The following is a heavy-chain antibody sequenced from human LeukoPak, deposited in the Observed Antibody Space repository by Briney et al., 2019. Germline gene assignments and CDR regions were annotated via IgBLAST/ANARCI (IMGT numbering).Heavy chain of an antibody. Sequence: VASVKVSCKASGYTFTSYYMHWVRQAPGQGLEWMGIINPSGGSTSYAQKLQGRVTMTRDTSTSTVYMELSSLRSEDTAVYYCARYGNDSSGYSPPYFDYWGQGTLVTVSS. CDR1: GYTFTSYY. D-gene: IGHD3-22*01. CDR2: INPSGGST. J-gene: IGHJ4*02. V-gene: IGHV1-46*01. CDR3: ARYGNDSSGYSPPYFDY.